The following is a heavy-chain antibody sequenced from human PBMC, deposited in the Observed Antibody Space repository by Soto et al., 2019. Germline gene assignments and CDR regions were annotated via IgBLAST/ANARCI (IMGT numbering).Heavy chain of an antibody. CDR2: ISGSGGST. CDR3: ARAPYRSGGSMKLDP. V-gene: IGHV3-23*01. J-gene: IGHJ5*02. D-gene: IGHD2-15*01. CDR1: GFTFSSYA. Sequence: PGGSLRLSCAASGFTFSSYAMSWVHQAPGKGLEWVSAISGSGGSTYYADSVKGRFTISRDNAKNTLYLQMNSLRAEDTAVYYCARAPYRSGGSMKLDPWGQGTLVTVSS.